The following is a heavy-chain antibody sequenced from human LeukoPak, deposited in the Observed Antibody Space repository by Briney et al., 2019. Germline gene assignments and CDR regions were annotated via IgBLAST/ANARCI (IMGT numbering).Heavy chain of an antibody. CDR3: GAGSGSYFEAFDI. J-gene: IGHJ3*02. Sequence: SVKVSCKASGGTFSSYAISWVRQAPGQGLEWMGGIIPIFGTANYAQKFQSRVTITADESTSTAYMELSSLRPEDTAVYYCGAGSGSYFEAFDIWGQGTMVTVSS. V-gene: IGHV1-69*01. D-gene: IGHD3-10*01. CDR2: IIPIFGTA. CDR1: GGTFSSYA.